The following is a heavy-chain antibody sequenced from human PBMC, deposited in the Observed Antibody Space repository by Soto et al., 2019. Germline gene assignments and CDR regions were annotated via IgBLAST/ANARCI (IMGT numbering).Heavy chain of an antibody. J-gene: IGHJ4*02. V-gene: IGHV1-18*01. Sequence: QVQLVQSGAEVKKPGASVKGSCKASGYTFITYGVSWVRQAPGQGRDWLGWISTYNGNTRYAERLQGRVTMTTDTTTNTAYMELRNLRSDDTAVYYCARGPTDYYDNSANYFLDYWGQGTLVTVSS. CDR1: GYTFITYG. CDR3: ARGPTDYYDNSANYFLDY. CDR2: ISTYNGNT. D-gene: IGHD3-22*01.